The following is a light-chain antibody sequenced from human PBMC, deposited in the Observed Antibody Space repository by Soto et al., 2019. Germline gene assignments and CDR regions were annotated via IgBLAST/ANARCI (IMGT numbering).Light chain of an antibody. V-gene: IGKV1-5*01. CDR2: DVS. Sequence: DIQMTQSPSTLSASVGDRVTITCRASQSISGWLAWYQQKPGKAPKLLIYDVSSLESGVPSRCSGSGSGTEFTLAISSLQPDDYATYYCQQYNSYPWTFGQGTKVEIK. CDR3: QQYNSYPWT. CDR1: QSISGW. J-gene: IGKJ1*01.